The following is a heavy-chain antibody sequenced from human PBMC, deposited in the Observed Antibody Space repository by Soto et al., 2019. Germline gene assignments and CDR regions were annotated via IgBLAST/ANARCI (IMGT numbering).Heavy chain of an antibody. V-gene: IGHV3-74*01. Sequence: GGSLRLSCAASGFTFSSYWMHWVRQAPGKGLVWVSRINSDGSSTSYADSVKGRFTISRDNAKNTLYLQMNSLRAEDTAVYYCARDRLSGVEDWYFDLWGRGTLVTVSS. CDR1: GFTFSSYW. J-gene: IGHJ2*01. D-gene: IGHD2-8*01. CDR3: ARDRLSGVEDWYFDL. CDR2: INSDGSST.